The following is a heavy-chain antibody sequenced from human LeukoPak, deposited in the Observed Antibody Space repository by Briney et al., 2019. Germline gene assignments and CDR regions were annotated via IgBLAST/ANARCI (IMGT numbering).Heavy chain of an antibody. V-gene: IGHV4-39*01. J-gene: IGHJ4*02. CDR3: ARKWIQLWTTQPYYFDY. D-gene: IGHD5-18*01. CDR1: GGSISSYY. CDR2: IYYSGST. Sequence: SETLSLTCTVSGGSISSYYWGWIRQPPGKGLEWIGSIYYSGSTYYNPSLKSRVTISVDTSKNQFSLKLSSMTAADTAVYYCARKWIQLWTTQPYYFDYWGQGTLVTVSS.